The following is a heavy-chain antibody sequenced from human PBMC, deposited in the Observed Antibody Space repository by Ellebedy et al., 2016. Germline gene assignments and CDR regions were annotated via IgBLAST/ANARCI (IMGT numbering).Heavy chain of an antibody. D-gene: IGHD3-16*01. CDR1: GFTFSHYG. J-gene: IGHJ6*04. Sequence: GGSLRLSXVASGFTFSHYGMHWVRQAPGKGLEWVAVVSSDGGTTYYADSVKGRFTISRDDAENSLFLQMNSLRAEDTAVYYCARDPLGPDIYDVWGKGTTVTVSS. CDR3: ARDPLGPDIYDV. V-gene: IGHV3-33*08. CDR2: VSSDGGTT.